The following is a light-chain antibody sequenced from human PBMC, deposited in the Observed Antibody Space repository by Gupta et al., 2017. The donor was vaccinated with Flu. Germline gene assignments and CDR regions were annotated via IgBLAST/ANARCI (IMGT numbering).Light chain of an antibody. CDR1: QGISTY. CDR3: QRYNSFPLT. J-gene: IGKJ4*01. Sequence: DIQMTQSPSSLYASVGDRGTITCRASQGISTYLAWFQQKPGRAPKSLIYAASRLQSGVPSKFSGSGSGTDFTLTISSLQPEDFATYYCQRYNSFPLTFGGGTKVEL. CDR2: AAS. V-gene: IGKV1-16*02.